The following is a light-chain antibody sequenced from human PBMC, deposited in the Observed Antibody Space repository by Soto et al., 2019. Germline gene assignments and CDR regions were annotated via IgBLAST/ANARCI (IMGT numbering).Light chain of an antibody. CDR3: CSFTSISTYV. V-gene: IGLV2-14*03. CDR1: SSDVGGYNY. CDR2: DVT. Sequence: QSVLTQPASVSGSPGQSIAISCTGTSSDVGGYNYVSWYQHHPGKVPKLVIYDVTNRPSGVSDRFSGAKSGNTASLTISGLRAEDEADIYCCSFTSISTYVFETGTKVTVL. J-gene: IGLJ1*01.